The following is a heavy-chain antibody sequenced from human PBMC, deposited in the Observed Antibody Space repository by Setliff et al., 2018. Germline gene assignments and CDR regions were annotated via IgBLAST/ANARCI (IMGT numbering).Heavy chain of an antibody. J-gene: IGHJ6*02. D-gene: IGHD1-1*01. Sequence: SETLSLTCTVSGVSVASHYWSWIRQAPGTGLEWIAYVHDNGETNQNPSLMSRVSISVDTSKNQFSLKLSSVTAADTAVYYCARDSTRNPLHYYYGMDVWGQGTTVTVSS. CDR1: GVSVASHY. CDR2: VHDNGET. CDR3: ARDSTRNPLHYYYGMDV. V-gene: IGHV4-59*02.